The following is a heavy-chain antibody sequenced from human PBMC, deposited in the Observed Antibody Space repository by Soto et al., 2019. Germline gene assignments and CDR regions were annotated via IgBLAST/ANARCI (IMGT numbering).Heavy chain of an antibody. CDR2: ISWNSGSI. CDR1: GFTFDDYA. Sequence: GGSLRLSCAASGFTFDDYAMHWVRQAPGKGLEWVSGISWNSGSIGYADSVKGRFTISRDNAKNSLYLQMNSLRAEDTALYYCAKEGASGSNYYYYYMDVWGKGTTVTVSS. V-gene: IGHV3-9*01. D-gene: IGHD3-22*01. J-gene: IGHJ6*03. CDR3: AKEGASGSNYYYYYMDV.